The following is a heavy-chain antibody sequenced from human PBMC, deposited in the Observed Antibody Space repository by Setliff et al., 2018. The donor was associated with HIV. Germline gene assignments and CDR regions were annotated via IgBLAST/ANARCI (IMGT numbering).Heavy chain of an antibody. CDR2: IIPIFGTA. CDR3: ARTLGYCSGGSCYLDS. J-gene: IGHJ4*02. D-gene: IGHD2-15*01. CDR1: GGTFSSYA. V-gene: IGHV1-69*13. Sequence: ASVKVSCKASGGTFSSYATSWVRQAPGQGLEWMGGIIPIFGTANYAQKFQGRVTITADESTSTAYMELSSLRSEDTAVYYCARTLGYCSGGSCYLDSWGQGTLVTVSS.